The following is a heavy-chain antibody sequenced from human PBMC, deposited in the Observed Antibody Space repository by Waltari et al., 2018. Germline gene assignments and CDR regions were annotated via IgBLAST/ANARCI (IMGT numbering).Heavy chain of an antibody. CDR2: IYHSGNT. D-gene: IGHD3-3*01. Sequence: QVQLQESGPGLVKPSETLSLTCTVSGYSISSGYYWGWIRQPPGKGLEWIGGIYHSGNTYYNPSLKSRVTISVDTSKIQFSLKLTSVTAADTAVYYCAKYNFWSGSPFDYWGQGTLVTVSS. CDR1: GYSISSGYY. V-gene: IGHV4-38-2*02. CDR3: AKYNFWSGSPFDY. J-gene: IGHJ4*02.